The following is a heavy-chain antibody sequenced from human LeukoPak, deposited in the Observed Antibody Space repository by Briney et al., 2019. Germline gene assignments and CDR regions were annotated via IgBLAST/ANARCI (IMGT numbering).Heavy chain of an antibody. D-gene: IGHD3-3*01. J-gene: IGHJ4*02. CDR1: GYTFTSYG. Sequence: GASVKVSCKASGYTFTSYGISWVRQAPGQGLEWMGWISAYNGNTNYAQKLQGRVTMTTDTSTSTAYMELRSLRSDDTAVYYCARNPNNYDFWSGSPGGVDYWGQGILVTVSS. CDR2: ISAYNGNT. CDR3: ARNPNNYDFWSGSPGGVDY. V-gene: IGHV1-18*01.